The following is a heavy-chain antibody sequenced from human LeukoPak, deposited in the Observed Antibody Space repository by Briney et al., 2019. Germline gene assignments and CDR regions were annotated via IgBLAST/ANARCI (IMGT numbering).Heavy chain of an antibody. CDR3: AAGRPYSLLDY. Sequence: ASVKVSCTVSGSSLTELSLYWVRQAPGKGLEWMGGFDVIDAKTFYAQKFQGRVTMTEDSSTDTAYMELSSLRSDDTAFYYCAAGRPYSLLDYWGQGTLLNVSS. J-gene: IGHJ4*02. CDR1: GSSLTELS. D-gene: IGHD5-18*01. CDR2: FDVIDAKT. V-gene: IGHV1-24*01.